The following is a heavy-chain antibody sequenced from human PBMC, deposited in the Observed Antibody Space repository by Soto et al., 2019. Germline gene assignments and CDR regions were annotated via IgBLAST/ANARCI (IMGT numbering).Heavy chain of an antibody. Sequence: QVQLVQSGAEVKKPGASVKVSCKTSGYTFTGYGINWVRQAPGHGLEWMGWNSVSNGNPKYGQNIQDRVIMTTDTSTSTAYMELRSLRSDDTAVYFCGRDGSGGIIDSWGQGTMLIVSS. V-gene: IGHV1-18*01. CDR3: GRDGSGGIIDS. D-gene: IGHD2-15*01. CDR2: NSVSNGNP. CDR1: GYTFTGYG. J-gene: IGHJ3*01.